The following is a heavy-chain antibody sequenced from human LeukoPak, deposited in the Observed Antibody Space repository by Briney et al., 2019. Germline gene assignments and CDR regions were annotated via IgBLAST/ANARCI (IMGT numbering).Heavy chain of an antibody. CDR2: ISSTSTYI. V-gene: IGHV3-21*01. CDR3: ARVLGGYCSGTLCAFDI. Sequence: GGSLRLSCAASGFTFSGYSMIWVRQASGKGLEWVSSISSTSTYIYYADSVKGRFTISRDNAKNSLNLQMNSLRAEDTAVYCCARVLGGYCSGTLCAFDIWGQGTMVTVSS. J-gene: IGHJ3*02. D-gene: IGHD2-2*01. CDR1: GFTFSGYS.